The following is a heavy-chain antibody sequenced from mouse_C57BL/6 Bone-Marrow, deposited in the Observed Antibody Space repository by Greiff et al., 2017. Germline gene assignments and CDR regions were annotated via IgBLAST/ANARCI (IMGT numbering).Heavy chain of an antibody. CDR3: AKNLHPRPFAY. Sequence: EVMLVESGGDLVKPGGSLKLSCAASGFTFSSYGMSWVRQTPDKRLEWVATISSGGSYTYYPDSVKGRFTISRYNTNNTLYLQMIRLKSEDTAMYYCAKNLHPRPFAYWGQGTLVTVSA. J-gene: IGHJ3*01. V-gene: IGHV5-6*01. CDR2: ISSGGSYT. CDR1: GFTFSSYG. D-gene: IGHD3-2*02.